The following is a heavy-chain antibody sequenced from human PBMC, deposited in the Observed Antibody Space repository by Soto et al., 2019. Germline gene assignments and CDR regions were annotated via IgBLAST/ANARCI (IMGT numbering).Heavy chain of an antibody. CDR2: IKSKSDGGTT. CDR1: GFSFSSAL. J-gene: IGHJ1*01. V-gene: IGHV3-15*01. Sequence: GGSLRLSCAASGFSFSSALMRWVRQTPEKGLEWVGRIKSKSDGGTTDYAAPVKGRFTISRDDSENTLYLQMNSLKTEDTAVYYCTTDRFYSPVGHWGRGSLGTVSS. CDR3: TTDRFYSPVGH. D-gene: IGHD4-4*01.